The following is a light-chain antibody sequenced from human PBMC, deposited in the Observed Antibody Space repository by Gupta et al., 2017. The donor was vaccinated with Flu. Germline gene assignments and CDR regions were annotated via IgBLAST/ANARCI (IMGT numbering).Light chain of an antibody. V-gene: IGKV2-30*01. J-gene: IGKJ1*01. Sequence: TLGPPAAISCRSSQSLVSSEGNTYLNWFHQRPGQSPRRLIYKVSNRDSGVPYRFGGTGSGTDFTLKISRVEAEDVGIYYCMQGKHWPWTFGQGTKVEIK. CDR3: MQGKHWPWT. CDR2: KVS. CDR1: QSLVSSEGNTY.